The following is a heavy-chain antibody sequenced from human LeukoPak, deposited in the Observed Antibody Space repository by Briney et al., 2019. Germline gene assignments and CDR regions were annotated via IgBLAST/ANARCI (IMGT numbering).Heavy chain of an antibody. CDR1: GFTFSSYS. D-gene: IGHD3-10*01. J-gene: IGHJ4*02. CDR2: ISSSSSYI. CDR3: ARIGRGMLFEGYYFDY. V-gene: IGHV3-21*01. Sequence: GGSLRLSCAASGFTFSSYSMNWVRQAPGKGLEWVSSISSSSSYIYYADSVKGRFIISRDNAKNSLYLQMNSLRAEDTAVYYCARIGRGMLFEGYYFDYWGQGTLVTVSS.